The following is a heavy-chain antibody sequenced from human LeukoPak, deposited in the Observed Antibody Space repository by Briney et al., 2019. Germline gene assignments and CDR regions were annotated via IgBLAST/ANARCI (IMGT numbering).Heavy chain of an antibody. CDR3: AKINNIAAAGTSDY. CDR1: GFTFSNYA. J-gene: IGHJ4*02. D-gene: IGHD6-13*01. CDR2: ISGSGAGT. Sequence: GGSLRLSCAASGFTFSNYAMSWVRQAPGKGLEWVSAISGSGAGTYYADSVKGRFTISRDNSKNTLYLQMNSLRAEDTAIYYCAKINNIAAAGTSDYWGQGTLVTVSS. V-gene: IGHV3-23*01.